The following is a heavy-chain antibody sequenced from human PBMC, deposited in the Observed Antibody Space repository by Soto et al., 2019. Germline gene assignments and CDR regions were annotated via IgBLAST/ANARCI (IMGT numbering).Heavy chain of an antibody. CDR2: IYYSGST. CDR1: GGSISSVGHY. J-gene: IGHJ6*02. Sequence: SETLSLTCSVSGGSISSVGHYWTWIRQQPGKGLEWIGYIYYSGSTDYNPSLKSRVTISVDRSKNQFSLNLSSVTAADTAIYYCARESGGYDSSTRYGLDVWAQGTTVTVSS. D-gene: IGHD6-25*01. CDR3: ARESGGYDSSTRYGLDV. V-gene: IGHV4-31*02.